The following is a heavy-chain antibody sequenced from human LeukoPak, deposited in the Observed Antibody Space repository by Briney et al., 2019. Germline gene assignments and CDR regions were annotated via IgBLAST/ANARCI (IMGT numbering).Heavy chain of an antibody. J-gene: IGHJ4*02. CDR3: ARNSGYDSHFDY. D-gene: IGHD5-12*01. Sequence: ASVKVSCKASGYTFTSYDINWVRQATGQGLEWMGWMNPNSGNTGYAQKFQGRVTMTRNTSISTAYMEVSSLRSEDTAVYYCARNSGYDSHFDYWGQGTLVTVSS. V-gene: IGHV1-8*01. CDR2: MNPNSGNT. CDR1: GYTFTSYD.